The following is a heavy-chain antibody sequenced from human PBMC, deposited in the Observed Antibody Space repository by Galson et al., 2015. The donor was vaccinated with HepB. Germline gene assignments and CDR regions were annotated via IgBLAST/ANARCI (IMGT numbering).Heavy chain of an antibody. D-gene: IGHD4-17*01. V-gene: IGHV4-59*08. J-gene: IGHJ2*01. CDR1: GGSISSYY. CDR3: ASVNPQYWYFDL. CDR2: IYYSGST. Sequence: ETLSLTCTVSGGSISSYYWSWIRQPPGKGLEWIGYIYYSGSTNYNPSLKSRVTISVDTSKNQFSLKLSSVTAADTAVYYCASVNPQYWYFDLWGRGTLVTVSS.